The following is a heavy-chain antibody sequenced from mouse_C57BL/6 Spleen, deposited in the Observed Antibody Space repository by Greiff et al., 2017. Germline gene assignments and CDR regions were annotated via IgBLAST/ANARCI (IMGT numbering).Heavy chain of an antibody. CDR3: ARRGWASYYFDY. Sequence: EVKLVESGPGLVKPSQSLSLTCSVTGYSITSGYYWNWIRQFPGNKLEWMGYISYDGSNNSNPSLKNRISITRDTSKNQFFLKLNSVTTEDTATYYCARRGWASYYFDYWGQGTTLTVSS. J-gene: IGHJ2*01. V-gene: IGHV3-6*01. CDR1: GYSITSGYY. D-gene: IGHD3-3*01. CDR2: ISYDGSN.